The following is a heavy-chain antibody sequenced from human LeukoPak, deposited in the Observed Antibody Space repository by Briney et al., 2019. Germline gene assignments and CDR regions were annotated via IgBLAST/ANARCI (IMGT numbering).Heavy chain of an antibody. J-gene: IGHJ3*02. CDR2: ISGSSSII. CDR1: GFTFSSYS. D-gene: IGHD3-22*01. V-gene: IGHV3-48*04. CDR3: ARSGTTYYYDSGSRI. Sequence: GGSLRLSCEASGFTFSSYSMNWVRQAPGKGLEWVSFISGSSSIIHYADSVKGRFTISRDNAKNSLYPQMNSLRAEGTAVYYCARSGTTYYYDSGSRIWGQGTMVTVSS.